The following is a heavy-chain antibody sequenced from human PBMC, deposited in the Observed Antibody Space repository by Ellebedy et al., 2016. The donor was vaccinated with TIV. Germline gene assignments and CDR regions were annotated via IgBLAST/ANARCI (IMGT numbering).Heavy chain of an antibody. J-gene: IGHJ3*02. D-gene: IGHD5-18*01. CDR3: ASSGVTGLDAFDI. V-gene: IGHV3-9*01. CDR2: ISWDSVTI. Sequence: SLKISXAASGFTFSSYAMSWVRQAPGKGLEWVSGISWDSVTIGCADSVKGRFSMSRDNAKNSLYLQMNSLRVEDTALYYCASSGVTGLDAFDIWGQGTMVTVSS. CDR1: GFTFSSYA.